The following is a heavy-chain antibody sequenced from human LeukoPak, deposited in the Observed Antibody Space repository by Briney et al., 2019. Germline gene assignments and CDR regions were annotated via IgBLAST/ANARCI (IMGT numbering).Heavy chain of an antibody. CDR1: GFTFSNYN. CDR3: ARRSPNYYFYN. Sequence: GGSLRLSCAASGFTFSNYNMNWVRQAPGKGLEWVSSISSSNNYIYYADSVKGRFTISRDNAKNSLYLQMNSLRAEDTAVYYCARRSPNYYFYNWGQGTPVTVSS. CDR2: ISSSNNYI. V-gene: IGHV3-21*01. J-gene: IGHJ4*02.